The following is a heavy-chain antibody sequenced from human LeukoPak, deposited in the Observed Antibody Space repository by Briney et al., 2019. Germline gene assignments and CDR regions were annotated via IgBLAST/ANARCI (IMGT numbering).Heavy chain of an antibody. CDR3: AREVVPAATGVCDY. J-gene: IGHJ4*02. Sequence: GGSLRLSCAASGFTVSSNYMSWVRQAPGKGLEWVSVIYGGGSTYYADSVKGRFTISRDNSKNTLYLQMNSLRAEDTAVYYCAREVVPAATGVCDYWGQGTLVTVSS. D-gene: IGHD2-2*01. CDR1: GFTVSSNY. CDR2: IYGGGST. V-gene: IGHV3-66*01.